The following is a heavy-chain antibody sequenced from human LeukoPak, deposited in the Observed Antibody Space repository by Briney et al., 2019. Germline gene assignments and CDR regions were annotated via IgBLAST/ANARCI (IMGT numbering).Heavy chain of an antibody. CDR3: ARGKGRSSWFDP. CDR1: GFTFSSNY. D-gene: IGHD3-10*01. CDR2: IYSGGST. V-gene: IGHV3-66*01. Sequence: GGSLRLSCAASGFTFSSNYMSWVRQAPGKGLEWVSVIYSGGSTYYADSVKGRFTISRDNSKNTLYLQMNSLRAEDTAVYYCARGKGRSSWFDPWGQGTLVTVSS. J-gene: IGHJ5*02.